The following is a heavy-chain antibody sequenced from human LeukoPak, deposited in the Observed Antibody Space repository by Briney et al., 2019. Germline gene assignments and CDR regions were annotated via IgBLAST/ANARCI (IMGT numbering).Heavy chain of an antibody. Sequence: SVTLSCTSSGGTFSSYAISWVRVAPAQGLEWMGRIIPIFGTANYAQKFQGSVTITADESTSTAYMELSSLRSEDTAVYYCARGNGSGSYDYMDVWGKGTTVTISS. CDR2: IIPIFGTA. J-gene: IGHJ6*03. V-gene: IGHV1-69*13. D-gene: IGHD3-10*01. CDR3: ARGNGSGSYDYMDV. CDR1: GGTFSSYA.